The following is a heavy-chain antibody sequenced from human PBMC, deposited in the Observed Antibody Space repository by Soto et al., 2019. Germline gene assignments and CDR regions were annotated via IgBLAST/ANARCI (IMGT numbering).Heavy chain of an antibody. Sequence: GYTFTSYGISWVRQAPGQALEWMGVIHPSGGGTTYAQKFLGRVTVTRDTSTTTVFMELSSLRSDDTAVYYCARGGHIAVVTASFDYWGQGTLVTVSS. CDR1: GYTFTSYG. J-gene: IGHJ4*02. V-gene: IGHV1-46*03. CDR3: ARGGHIAVVTASFDY. CDR2: IHPSGGGT. D-gene: IGHD2-21*02.